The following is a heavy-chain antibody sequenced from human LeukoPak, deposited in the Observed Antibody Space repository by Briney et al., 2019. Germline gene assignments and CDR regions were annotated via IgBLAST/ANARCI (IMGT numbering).Heavy chain of an antibody. D-gene: IGHD3-10*01. CDR1: GFTFDDYA. CDR2: ISWDGGST. V-gene: IGHV3-43D*03. Sequence: GGFLRLSCAASGFTFDDYAMHWVRQAPGKGLEWVSLISWDGGSTYYADSVKGRFTISRDNAKNSLYLQMNSLRAEDTAVYYCARGGGITMVRGDPKETYYFDYWGQGTLVTVSS. CDR3: ARGGGITMVRGDPKETYYFDY. J-gene: IGHJ4*02.